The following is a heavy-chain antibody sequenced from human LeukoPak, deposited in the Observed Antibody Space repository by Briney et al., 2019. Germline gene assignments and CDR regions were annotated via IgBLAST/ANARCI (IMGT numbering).Heavy chain of an antibody. CDR1: GGSISSSSYH. CDR2: IYYSGST. CDR3: ARHYYDSSGYCYYYYYMDV. J-gene: IGHJ6*03. D-gene: IGHD3-22*01. Sequence: SETLSLTCTVSGGSISSSSYHWGWLRQPPGKGLEWIGSIYYSGSTYYNPSLKSRVTISVDTSKNQFSLKLSSVTAADTAVYYCARHYYDSSGYCYYYYYMDVWGKGTTVTVSS. V-gene: IGHV4-39*01.